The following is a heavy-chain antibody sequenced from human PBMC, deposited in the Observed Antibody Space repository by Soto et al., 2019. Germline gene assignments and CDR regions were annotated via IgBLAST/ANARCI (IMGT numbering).Heavy chain of an antibody. CDR3: ARSSYSSGQGGFDY. V-gene: IGHV4-31*03. CDR2: IYYSGST. J-gene: IGHJ4*02. CDR1: GGSISGGGYY. D-gene: IGHD6-19*01. Sequence: PSETLYHTCTVAGGSISGGGYYWSWIRQHPGKGLEWIGYIYYSGSTYYNPSLKSRVTISVDTSKNQFSLKLSSVTAADTALYYCARSSYSSGQGGFDYWGQGTLVTVSS.